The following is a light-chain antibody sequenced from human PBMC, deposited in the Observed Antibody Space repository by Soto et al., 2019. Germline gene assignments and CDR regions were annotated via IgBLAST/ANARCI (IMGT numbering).Light chain of an antibody. CDR2: WAS. V-gene: IGKV4-1*01. CDR1: QSVLYNSNNKNY. Sequence: DIVMTQSPDSLAVSLGERATINCKSSQSVLYNSNNKNYLAWYQQKPRQPPKLLIYWASTRESGVPDRFSGGGSGTDFTLTISSLQAEDVAVYYCQQYYGTPLTFGGGTTVEIK. J-gene: IGKJ4*01. CDR3: QQYYGTPLT.